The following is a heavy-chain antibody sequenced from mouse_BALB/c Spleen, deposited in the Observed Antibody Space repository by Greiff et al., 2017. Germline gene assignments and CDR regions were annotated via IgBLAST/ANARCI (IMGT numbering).Heavy chain of an antibody. V-gene: IGHV5-17*02. J-gene: IGHJ4*01. CDR3: ARGATVVRYAMDY. D-gene: IGHD1-1*01. CDR2: ISSGSSTI. CDR1: GFTFSSFG. Sequence: EVHLVESGGGLVQPGGSRKLSCAASGFTFSSFGMHWVRQAPEKGLEWVAYISSGSSTIYYADTVKGRFTISRDNPKNTLFLQMTSLRSEDTAMYYCARGATVVRYAMDYWGQGTSVTVSS.